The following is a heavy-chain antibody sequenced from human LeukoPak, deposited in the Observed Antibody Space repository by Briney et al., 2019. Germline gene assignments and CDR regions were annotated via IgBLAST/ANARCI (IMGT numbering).Heavy chain of an antibody. Sequence: SETLSLTCTVSGGSISSYYWSWIRQPPGRGLEWIGYIYYSGSTNYNPSLKSRVTISVDTSKNQFSLKLSSVTAADTAVYYCARGSGSYLRLPPGYWGQGTLVTVSS. V-gene: IGHV4-59*01. CDR2: IYYSGST. J-gene: IGHJ4*02. CDR3: ARGSGSYLRLPPGY. CDR1: GGSISSYY. D-gene: IGHD1-26*01.